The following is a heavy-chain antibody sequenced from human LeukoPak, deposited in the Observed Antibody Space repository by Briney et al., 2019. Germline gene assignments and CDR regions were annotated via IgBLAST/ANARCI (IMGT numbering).Heavy chain of an antibody. Sequence: SETLSLTCTVSGGSIRTYYWSWIRQPPGKGLGWIAYIYYSGSTNYNPSLKSRVTISEDTSKNQFSLKLSSVTAADTAVYYCARTEIAATLYFDYWGQGTLVTVSS. CDR2: IYYSGST. D-gene: IGHD2-15*01. CDR3: ARTEIAATLYFDY. CDR1: GGSIRTYY. V-gene: IGHV4-59*01. J-gene: IGHJ4*02.